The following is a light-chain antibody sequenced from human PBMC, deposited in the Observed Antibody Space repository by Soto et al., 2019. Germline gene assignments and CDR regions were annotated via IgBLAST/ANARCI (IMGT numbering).Light chain of an antibody. Sequence: DVQMTQSPSSLSASVGDRVTITCRASQGIRNDLGWYQQQPGKPPKRLIYAASSLHSGVPSRFRGSGFGTEFTLTISSLQPGDFATYYCQQYNSYSPPWTFGQGTKVDIK. V-gene: IGKV1-17*01. CDR1: QGIRND. CDR2: AAS. J-gene: IGKJ1*01. CDR3: QQYNSYSPPWT.